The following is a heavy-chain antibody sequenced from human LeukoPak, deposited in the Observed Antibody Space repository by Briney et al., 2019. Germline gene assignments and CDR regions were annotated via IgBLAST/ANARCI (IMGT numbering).Heavy chain of an antibody. V-gene: IGHV3-23*01. CDR3: AKERQTGDYFTSDY. Sequence: GGSLRLSCTASGFTFSSYTMSWVRQAPGEGLVWLSAINGRGITYYAGSVKGRFTISRDNSENTLYLQMNSLAVDDTAVYFCAKERQTGDYFTSDYWGQGTLVTVSS. J-gene: IGHJ4*02. CDR2: INGRGIT. D-gene: IGHD4-17*01. CDR1: GFTFSSYT.